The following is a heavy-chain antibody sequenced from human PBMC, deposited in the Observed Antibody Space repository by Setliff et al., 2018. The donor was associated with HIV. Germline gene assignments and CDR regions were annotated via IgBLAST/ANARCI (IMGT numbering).Heavy chain of an antibody. V-gene: IGHV4-59*08. CDR3: ARTGYAFDI. Sequence: SETLSLTCAVSGGSMSSYYWSWIRQPPGKGLEWIGYIYYSGSTYFNPSFISRVTISIDSSKNQFSLKLMSLTAADTAVYYCARTGYAFDIWGRGTMVTVSS. J-gene: IGHJ3*02. CDR2: IYYSGST. CDR1: GGSMSSYY.